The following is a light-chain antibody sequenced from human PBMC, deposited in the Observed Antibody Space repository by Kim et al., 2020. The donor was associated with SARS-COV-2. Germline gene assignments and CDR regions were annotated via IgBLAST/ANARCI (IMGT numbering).Light chain of an antibody. CDR2: YGT. Sequence: APGKTARITCGGNTIGSKGVHWYQQRPGHAPVLVIFYGTDRPSGIPARFSGSNAGNTATLTINRVEAGDEADYYCQVWDSRSDHVVLGGGT. CDR3: QVWDSRSDHVV. V-gene: IGLV3-21*04. J-gene: IGLJ2*01. CDR1: TIGSKG.